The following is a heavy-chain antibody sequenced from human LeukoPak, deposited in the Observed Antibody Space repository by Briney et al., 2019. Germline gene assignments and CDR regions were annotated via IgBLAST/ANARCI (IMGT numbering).Heavy chain of an antibody. D-gene: IGHD3-3*01. CDR2: MQSSGNS. V-gene: IGHV4-59*01. J-gene: IGHJ5*02. Sequence: PSETLSLTCSVSGGSISTYHWSWVRERPGKGLEWIGYMQSSGNSNYNPSLKSRVFMSVDTSKNQFVLNLMSVTAADTAVYYCAREGAIFGVVIMIPWFDPWGQGTLVTVSS. CDR3: AREGAIFGVVIMIPWFDP. CDR1: GGSISTYH.